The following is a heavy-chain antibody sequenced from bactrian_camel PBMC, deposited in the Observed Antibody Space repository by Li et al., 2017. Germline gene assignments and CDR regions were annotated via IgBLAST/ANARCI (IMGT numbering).Heavy chain of an antibody. CDR2: VTSDGSA. J-gene: IGHJ4*01. D-gene: IGHD1*01. CDR3: QRDFGKV. Sequence: QVQLVESGGGSVQVGGSLKLSCKWNYWPSSRKCIGWFRQVPGKEREGVAFVTSDGSATYGVSVKGRFTISQDYARNTVYLQMNDLKPEDTAVYYCQRDFGKVRGHGTQVTVS. CDR1: NYWPSSRKC. V-gene: IGHV3S53*01.